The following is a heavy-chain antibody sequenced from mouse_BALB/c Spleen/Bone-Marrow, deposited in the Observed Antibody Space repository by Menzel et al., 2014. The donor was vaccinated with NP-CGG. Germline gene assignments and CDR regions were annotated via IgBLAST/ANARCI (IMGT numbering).Heavy chain of an antibody. J-gene: IGHJ2*01. Sequence: QVQLQQSGAELAKPGASVMMSCKASGYTFTSYWMHWVKQRPGQALEWIGYINPSTGYTEFNQKFKDKATLTADKSSSTAYMHLSSPTSEDSAADYCARGATVVARYFDSWGQGTTLTVSS. CDR1: GYTFTSYW. D-gene: IGHD1-1*01. CDR3: ARGATVVARYFDS. V-gene: IGHV1-7*01. CDR2: INPSTGYT.